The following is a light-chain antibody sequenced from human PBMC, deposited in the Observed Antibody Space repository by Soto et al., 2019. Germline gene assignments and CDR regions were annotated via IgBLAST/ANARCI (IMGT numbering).Light chain of an antibody. CDR2: EGS. CDR1: SSDVGSYNL. V-gene: IGLV2-23*01. J-gene: IGLJ1*01. CDR3: CSYADSSLYV. Sequence: QSVLTQPASVSGSPGQSITISCTGTSSDVGSYNLVSWYQQHPGKAPKLMIYEGSKRPSGVSNRFSGSKSGNTASLTISGLQAEDEADYYCCSYADSSLYVFGTGTKVTVL.